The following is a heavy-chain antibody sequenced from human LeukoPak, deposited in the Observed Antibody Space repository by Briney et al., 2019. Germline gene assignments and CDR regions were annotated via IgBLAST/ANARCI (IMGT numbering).Heavy chain of an antibody. J-gene: IGHJ6*03. CDR3: RGFGETLKIHYYYYYMDV. CDR1: GFTFTNAW. CDR2: IKSKSDGGTI. D-gene: IGHD3-10*01. V-gene: IGHV3-15*01. Sequence: GGSLRLSCAASGFTFTNAWMSWVRQAPGKGLEWVGRIKSKSDGGTIDYAAPVKGRFTISRDDSKNTLYLQMNSLKIEDTAVYYCRGFGETLKIHYYYYYMDVWGKGTTVTVSS.